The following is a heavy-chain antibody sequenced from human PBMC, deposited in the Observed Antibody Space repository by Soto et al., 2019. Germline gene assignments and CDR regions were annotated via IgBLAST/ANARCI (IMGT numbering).Heavy chain of an antibody. CDR2: IYYSGNT. J-gene: IGHJ4*02. V-gene: IGHV4-31*03. Sequence: QVHLQESGPGLVKPSQTLSLTCTVSGGSISSGGYYWSWIRQHPGKGLEWIGYIYYSGNTYYNPSLRSRITISVDTSKNQFSLKLSSVTAADTAVYYCARVRTYSSSWDSFDFDYWGQGTLVT. D-gene: IGHD6-13*01. CDR1: GGSISSGGYY. CDR3: ARVRTYSSSWDSFDFDY.